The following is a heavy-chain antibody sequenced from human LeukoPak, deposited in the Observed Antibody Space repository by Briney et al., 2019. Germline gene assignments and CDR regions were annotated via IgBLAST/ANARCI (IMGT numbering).Heavy chain of an antibody. CDR3: TTDSGSSSWSATDVGY. CDR1: GFTFSNAW. V-gene: IGHV3-15*01. D-gene: IGHD6-13*01. CDR2: IKSKTDGGTT. Sequence: GGSLRLSCAASGFTFSNAWMSWVRQAPGKGLEWVGRIKSKTDGGTTDYAAPVKGRFTISRDDSKNTLYLQMNSLKTEDTAVYYCTTDSGSSSWSATDVGYWGQGTLVTVSS. J-gene: IGHJ4*02.